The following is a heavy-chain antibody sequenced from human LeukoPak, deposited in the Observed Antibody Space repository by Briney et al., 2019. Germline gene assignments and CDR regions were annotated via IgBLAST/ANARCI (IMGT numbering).Heavy chain of an antibody. Sequence: ASVKVSCKASGYTFTGYYMHWVRQAPGQGLEWMGWINPNSGGTNYAQKFQGRVTMTRDTSISTAYMELSSLRSEDTAVYYCARDRPKNYGWDSEDWYYFDYWGQGTLVTVSS. CDR3: ARDRPKNYGWDSEDWYYFDY. D-gene: IGHD3/OR15-3a*01. CDR1: GYTFTGYY. V-gene: IGHV1-2*02. CDR2: INPNSGGT. J-gene: IGHJ4*02.